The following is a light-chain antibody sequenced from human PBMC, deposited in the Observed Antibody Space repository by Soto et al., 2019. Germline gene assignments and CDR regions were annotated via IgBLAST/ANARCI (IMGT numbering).Light chain of an antibody. Sequence: QSVLTQPPSASGTPGQRVTISCSGSSSNIGSNTVNWYQQLPGAAPKLLIYHNNQRPSGVPDRFSGSRSGTSASLAISGLQSEDEADYYCAAWDDGLNGVVFGGGTQLTVL. J-gene: IGLJ3*02. CDR3: AAWDDGLNGVV. CDR1: SSNIGSNT. V-gene: IGLV1-44*01. CDR2: HNN.